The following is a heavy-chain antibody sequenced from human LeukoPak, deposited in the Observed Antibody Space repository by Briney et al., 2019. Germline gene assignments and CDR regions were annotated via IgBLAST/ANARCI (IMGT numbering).Heavy chain of an antibody. J-gene: IGHJ4*02. V-gene: IGHV1-69*05. D-gene: IGHD3-3*01. CDR1: GGTFSSYA. CDR2: IIPIFGTA. Sequence: VASVKVSCKASGGTFSSYAMSWVRQAPGQGLEWMGRIIPIFGTANYAQEFQGRVTITTDESTSTAYMELSSLRSEDTAVYYCARERGSWSGYYNDYWGQGTLVTVSS. CDR3: ARERGSWSGYYNDY.